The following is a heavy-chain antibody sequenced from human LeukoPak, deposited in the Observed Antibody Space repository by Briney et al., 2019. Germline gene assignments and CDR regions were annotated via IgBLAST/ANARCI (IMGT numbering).Heavy chain of an antibody. J-gene: IGHJ3*02. CDR1: GYTFTSYA. CDR2: TNTNTGNP. CDR3: ARDFYVVIGAFDI. V-gene: IGHV7-4-1*02. Sequence: ASVKVSCKASGYTFTSYAMNWARQAPGQGLEWMGWTNTNTGNPTYAQGFTGRFVFSLDTSVSTAYLQISSLKAEDTAVYYCARDFYVVIGAFDIWGQGTMVTVSS. D-gene: IGHD2-15*01.